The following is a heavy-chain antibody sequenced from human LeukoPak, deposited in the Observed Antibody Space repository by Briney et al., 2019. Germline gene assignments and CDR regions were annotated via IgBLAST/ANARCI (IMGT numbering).Heavy chain of an antibody. CDR2: IIPICGIA. Sequence: VKVSCKASAGTFSSYAISGGRQPPGQGGEGMGGIIPICGIANYAQKFQDRVTITPAKSSSRAYMGLSSLRCEDTAVYYCAIILWFGELIFDSWGQGNPVTVSS. V-gene: IGHV1-69*10. CDR1: AGTFSSYA. J-gene: IGHJ4*02. D-gene: IGHD3-10*01. CDR3: AIILWFGELIFDS.